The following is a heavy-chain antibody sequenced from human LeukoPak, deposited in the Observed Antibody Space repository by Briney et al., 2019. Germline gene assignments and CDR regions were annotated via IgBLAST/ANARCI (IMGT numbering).Heavy chain of an antibody. D-gene: IGHD2-2*01. Sequence: SQTLSLTCTVSGGSISSGDYYWSWIRQPPGKGLEWIGYIYYSGSTYYNPSLKSRVTISVDTSKNQFSLKPSSVTAADTAVYYCARGGTNIVVVPAATHFDYWGQGTLVTVSS. CDR3: ARGGTNIVVVPAATHFDY. CDR1: GGSISSGDYY. CDR2: IYYSGST. V-gene: IGHV4-30-4*08. J-gene: IGHJ4*02.